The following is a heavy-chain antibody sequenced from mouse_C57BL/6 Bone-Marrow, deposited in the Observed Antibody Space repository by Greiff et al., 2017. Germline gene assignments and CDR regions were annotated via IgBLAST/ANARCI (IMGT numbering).Heavy chain of an antibody. CDR1: GYTFTSYW. CDR3: ARSPYYGNYFWYFDV. J-gene: IGHJ1*03. V-gene: IGHV1-64*01. Sequence: QVQLQQPGAELVKPGASVKLSCKASGYTFTSYWMHWVKQRPGQGLEWIGMIHPNSGSTNYNEKFKSKATLTVDKSSSTAYMHISSLTSEDSAVYYWARSPYYGNYFWYFDVWGTGTTVTVSS. CDR2: IHPNSGST. D-gene: IGHD2-1*01.